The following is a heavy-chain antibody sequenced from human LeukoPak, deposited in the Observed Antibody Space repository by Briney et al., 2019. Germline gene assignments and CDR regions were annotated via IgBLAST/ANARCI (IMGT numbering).Heavy chain of an antibody. CDR2: ISYSGGTV. V-gene: IGHV3-48*04. CDR1: GFTFSNAW. J-gene: IGHJ5*02. Sequence: GGSLRLSCAASGFTFSNAWMNWVRQAPGKGLEWVAYISYSGGTVWYADSVKGRITISRDNTKNSVFLQMDSLRGDDTAVYYCARVGCSRTSCYYTRWFDPWGQGTLVTVSS. D-gene: IGHD2-2*01. CDR3: ARVGCSRTSCYYTRWFDP.